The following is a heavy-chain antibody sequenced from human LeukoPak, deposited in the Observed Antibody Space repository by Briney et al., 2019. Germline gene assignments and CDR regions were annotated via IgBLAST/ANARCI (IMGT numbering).Heavy chain of an antibody. CDR1: GLTFTTNA. J-gene: IGHJ4*02. Sequence: GGPLRLPRAASGLTFTTNAMSWVRQAPGKALEGVSDISGRTGDTYYADSEKGRFTISRDNAKNTLYLQMNSLRGEDRAVYFCVRDYYGSGDYWGQGTLVTVSS. V-gene: IGHV3-23*01. CDR3: VRDYYGSGDY. CDR2: ISGRTGDT. D-gene: IGHD3-10*01.